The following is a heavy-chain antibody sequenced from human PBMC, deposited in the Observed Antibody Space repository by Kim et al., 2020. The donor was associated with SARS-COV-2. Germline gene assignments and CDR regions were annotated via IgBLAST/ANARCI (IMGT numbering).Heavy chain of an antibody. J-gene: IGHJ6*01. CDR3: ARDTPSSSGWPDYYYYGM. CDR1: GGSISSYY. D-gene: IGHD6-19*01. Sequence: SETLSLTCTVSGGSISSYYWSWIRQPPGKGLEWIGHIYYSGSTNYNPSLKSRVTILVDTSKNQFSLKLSSVTAADTAVYYCARDTPSSSGWPDYYYYGM. V-gene: IGHV4-59*01. CDR2: IYYSGST.